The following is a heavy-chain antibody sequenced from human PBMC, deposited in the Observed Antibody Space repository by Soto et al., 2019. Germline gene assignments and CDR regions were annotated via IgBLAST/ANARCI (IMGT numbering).Heavy chain of an antibody. CDR1: GYSFTSYW. CDR2: IDPSDSYT. Sequence: GESLKISCKGSGYSFTSYWISWVRQMPGKGLEWMGRIDPSDSYTNYSPSFQGHVTISADKSISTAYLQWSSLKASDTAMYYCARQGPYYYDSSGPSDYWGQGTLVTSPQ. D-gene: IGHD3-22*01. CDR3: ARQGPYYYDSSGPSDY. V-gene: IGHV5-10-1*01. J-gene: IGHJ4*02.